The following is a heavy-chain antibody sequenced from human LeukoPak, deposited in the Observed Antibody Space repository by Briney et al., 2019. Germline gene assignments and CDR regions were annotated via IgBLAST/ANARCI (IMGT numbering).Heavy chain of an antibody. V-gene: IGHV5-51*01. Sequence: GESLKISCKGSGYSFTSYWIGWVRQVPGKGLKWMGIIYPGDSDARYSPSFQGQVTISADKSISTAYLQWSSLKASDTAMYYCARRRDLYSGSYYPFDYWGQGTLVTASS. CDR3: ARRRDLYSGSYYPFDY. J-gene: IGHJ4*02. CDR1: GYSFTSYW. CDR2: IYPGDSDA. D-gene: IGHD1-26*01.